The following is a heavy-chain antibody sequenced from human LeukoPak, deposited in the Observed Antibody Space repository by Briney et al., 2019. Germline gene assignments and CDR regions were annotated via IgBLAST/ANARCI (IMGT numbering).Heavy chain of an antibody. V-gene: IGHV4-61*02. J-gene: IGHJ4*02. Sequence: SETLSLTCIVSGGSISSGSYYWSWIRQPAGKGLEWIGRIYTSGSTNYNPSLKSRVTISVDTSKNQFSLKLSSVTAADTAVYYCARDRGGWEPPIWGQGTLVTVSS. CDR1: GGSISSGSYY. CDR2: IYTSGST. CDR3: ARDRGGWEPPI. D-gene: IGHD1-26*01.